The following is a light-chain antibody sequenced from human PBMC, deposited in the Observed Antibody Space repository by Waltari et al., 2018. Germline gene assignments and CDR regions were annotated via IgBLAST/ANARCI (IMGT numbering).Light chain of an antibody. CDR2: SNK. Sequence: QSVLTQPPSASGTPGQRVTISCSGSSSNIGSNVVNWYQQLPGSAPKLLIQSNKQRPSGVPDLFSGSKAGTSASLAISGLQSADEADYYCAAWDDSLNGHVVFGGGTKLTVL. V-gene: IGLV1-44*01. CDR3: AAWDDSLNGHVV. J-gene: IGLJ2*01. CDR1: SSNIGSNV.